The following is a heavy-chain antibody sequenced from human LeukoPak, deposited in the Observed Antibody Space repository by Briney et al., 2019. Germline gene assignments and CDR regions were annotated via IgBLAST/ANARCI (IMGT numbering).Heavy chain of an antibody. J-gene: IGHJ6*03. V-gene: IGHV4-61*02. CDR2: IYNSGNK. Sequence: SQTLSLTCAVSGGSISGGIYYWSWIRQPAGRGLEWIGRIYNSGNKNYNPSLKSRATISAETSKNQFSLKLTSVTAADTAVYYCVRGGVIPDFNYHYLDVWGKGTTVSVSS. CDR1: GGSISGGIYY. CDR3: VRGGVIPDFNYHYLDV. D-gene: IGHD3-10*01.